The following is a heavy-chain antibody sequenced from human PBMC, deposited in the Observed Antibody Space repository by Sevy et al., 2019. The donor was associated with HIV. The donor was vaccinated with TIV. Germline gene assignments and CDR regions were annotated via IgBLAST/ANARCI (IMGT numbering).Heavy chain of an antibody. V-gene: IGHV3-11*01. J-gene: IGHJ5*02. CDR1: GFTFSDHY. CDR3: ARENTMIEEPGWFDP. D-gene: IGHD3-22*01. CDR2: ISRSGSTI. Sequence: GGSLRLSCAASGFTFSDHYMSWIRQAPGKGLEWVSYISRSGSTINYADSVKGRFTMSRDNAKNLLFLQINSLRVEDTAVYYCARENTMIEEPGWFDPWGQGTLVTVSS.